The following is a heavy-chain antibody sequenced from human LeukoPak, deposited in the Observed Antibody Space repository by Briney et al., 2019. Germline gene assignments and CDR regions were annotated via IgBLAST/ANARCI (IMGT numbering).Heavy chain of an antibody. V-gene: IGHV4-30-2*01. CDR2: IYHSGST. CDR3: ARVASAVADY. Sequence: SETLSLTCTVSGGSISSGGYYWSWIRQPPGKGLEWIGYIYHSGSTYYNPSLKSRVTISVDRSKNQFSLKLSSVTAADAAVYYCARVASAVADYWGQGTLVTVSS. CDR1: GGSISSGGYY. D-gene: IGHD6-19*01. J-gene: IGHJ4*02.